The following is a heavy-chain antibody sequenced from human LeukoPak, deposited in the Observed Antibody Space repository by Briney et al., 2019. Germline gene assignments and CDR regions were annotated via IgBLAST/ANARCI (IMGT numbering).Heavy chain of an antibody. J-gene: IGHJ5*02. CDR3: ARDRGGLRYFDWLSWFDP. CDR1: GYTFINYG. Sequence: ASVKVSCKASGYTFINYGVTWVRQAPGQGLEWMGWISASNGNTNYAQKLQGRVTMTTDTSTSTAYMELRSLRSDDTAVYYCARDRGGLRYFDWLSWFDPWGQGTLVTVSS. V-gene: IGHV1-18*01. D-gene: IGHD3-9*01. CDR2: ISASNGNT.